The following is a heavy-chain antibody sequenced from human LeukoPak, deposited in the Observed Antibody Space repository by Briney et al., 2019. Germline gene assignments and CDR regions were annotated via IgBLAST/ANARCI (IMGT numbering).Heavy chain of an antibody. Sequence: GGPLRLSCAASGFIFSTSWMNWVRQAPGKGLEWIAIIRSDGGETIYVDSVRGRFTISRDNAKNSLHLQMNSLRAEDTAVYYCASGAGWMIEYWGQGTQVTVSS. CDR2: IRSDGGET. CDR1: GFIFSTSW. V-gene: IGHV3-7*01. J-gene: IGHJ4*02. CDR3: ASGAGWMIEY. D-gene: IGHD2-2*03.